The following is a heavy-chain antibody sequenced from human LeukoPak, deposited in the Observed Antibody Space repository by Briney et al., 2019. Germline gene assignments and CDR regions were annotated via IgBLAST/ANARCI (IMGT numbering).Heavy chain of an antibody. CDR2: MNPNSGNA. CDR1: GYTFTSYD. D-gene: IGHD3-10*01. Sequence: ASVKVSCKASGYTFTSYDINWVRQATGQGLEWMGWMNPNSGNAGYAQKFQGRVTMARTTSISTAYMELSNLRPEDTAVYYCARDGSGTYWAYYNWFDPWGQGTLVTVSS. V-gene: IGHV1-8*01. J-gene: IGHJ5*02. CDR3: ARDGSGTYWAYYNWFDP.